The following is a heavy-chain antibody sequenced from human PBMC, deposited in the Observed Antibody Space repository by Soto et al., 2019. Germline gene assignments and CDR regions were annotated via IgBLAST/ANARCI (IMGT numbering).Heavy chain of an antibody. CDR3: ARQASYWHGGGGWLDP. D-gene: IGHD3-16*01. V-gene: IGHV3-13*01. CDR2: IGTRHDG. CDR1: GFTFSAFD. Sequence: EVQLVESGGGLVQPGGSLRLSCAASGFTFSAFDMHWVRQPTGKGLEWVSAIGTRHDGYYADSVKGRFTISRENAKSSLYLQMNSLRDEDTDVYYCARQASYWHGGGGWLDPWGQGILVTVSS. J-gene: IGHJ5*02.